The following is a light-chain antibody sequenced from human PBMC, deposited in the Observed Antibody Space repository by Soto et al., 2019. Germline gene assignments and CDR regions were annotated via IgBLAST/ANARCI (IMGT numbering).Light chain of an antibody. J-gene: IGKJ1*01. CDR1: QSVSTY. CDR2: DAS. CDR3: QHYYGFSRT. Sequence: EIVLTQSPDTLSLSPGERATLSCRARQSVSTYLAWYQQKPGQAPRLLIYDASNRATGIPARFSGSGSGTDFTLTISSLQPDDFATYYCQHYYGFSRTFGQGTKVDIK. V-gene: IGKV3-11*01.